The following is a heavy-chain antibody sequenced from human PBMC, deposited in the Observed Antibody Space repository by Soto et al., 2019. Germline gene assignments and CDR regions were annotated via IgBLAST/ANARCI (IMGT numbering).Heavy chain of an antibody. V-gene: IGHV4-39*01. Sequence: SETLSLTCTVSGGSISSSSYYWGWIRQPPGKGLEWIGSIYYSGSTYYNPSLKSRVTISVDTSKNQFSLKLSSVTAADTAVYYCARLKDAYYGMDVWGQGTTVTVS. J-gene: IGHJ6*02. CDR1: GGSISSSSYY. CDR3: ARLKDAYYGMDV. CDR2: IYYSGST.